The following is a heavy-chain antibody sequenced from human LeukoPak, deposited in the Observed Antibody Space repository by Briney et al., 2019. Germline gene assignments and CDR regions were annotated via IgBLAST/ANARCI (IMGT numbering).Heavy chain of an antibody. J-gene: IGHJ4*02. CDR1: GFTFSSYG. V-gene: IGHV3-30*18. D-gene: IGHD4/OR15-4a*01. CDR2: ISYDGGNK. Sequence: GGSLRLSCAASGFTFSSYGMHWVRQAPGKGLEWVAVISYDGGNKYYADSVKGRFTISRDNSKNTLYLQMNSLRAEDTAVYYCAKGLYYFDYWGQGTLVTVSS. CDR3: AKGLYYFDY.